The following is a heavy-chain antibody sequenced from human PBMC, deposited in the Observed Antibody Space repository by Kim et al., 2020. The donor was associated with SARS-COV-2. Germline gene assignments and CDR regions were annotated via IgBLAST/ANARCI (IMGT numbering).Heavy chain of an antibody. CDR3: ARDLDYVWGTLDY. J-gene: IGHJ4*02. Sequence: NYAHAPQGRVTMTPDTSTSTAFMELRSLGSDDTAVYYCARDLDYVWGTLDYWGQGTLVTVSS. V-gene: IGHV1-18*01. D-gene: IGHD3-16*01.